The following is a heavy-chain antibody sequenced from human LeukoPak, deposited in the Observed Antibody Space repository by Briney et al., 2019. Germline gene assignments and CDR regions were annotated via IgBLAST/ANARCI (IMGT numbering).Heavy chain of an antibody. CDR3: VKDLKESAGMATIFDY. CDR2: ISGSGGST. D-gene: IGHD5-24*01. V-gene: IGHV3-23*01. Sequence: GGSLRLSCAASGFTFSSYAMSWVRQAPGKGLEWVSAISGSGGSTYYADSVKGRFTISRDNSKNTLYLQMNSLRAEDTAVYYCVKDLKESAGMATIFDYWGQGTLVTVSS. CDR1: GFTFSSYA. J-gene: IGHJ4*02.